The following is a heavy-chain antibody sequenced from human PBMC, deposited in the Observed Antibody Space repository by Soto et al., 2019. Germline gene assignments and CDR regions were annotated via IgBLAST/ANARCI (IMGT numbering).Heavy chain of an antibody. Sequence: GASVKVSCKASGYTFTGYYMHWVRQAPGQGLEWMGWINPNSGGTNYAQKFQGWVTMTRDTSISTAYMELSRLRSDDTAVYYCATGGFSGYDAYYYYGMDVSGQATTVTVSS. CDR2: INPNSGGT. J-gene: IGHJ6*02. V-gene: IGHV1-2*04. CDR1: GYTFTGYY. D-gene: IGHD5-12*01. CDR3: ATGGFSGYDAYYYYGMDV.